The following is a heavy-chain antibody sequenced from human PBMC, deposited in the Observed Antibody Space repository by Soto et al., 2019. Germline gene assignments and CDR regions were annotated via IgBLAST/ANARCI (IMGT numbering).Heavy chain of an antibody. V-gene: IGHV3-9*01. CDR2: ISWNSGSI. J-gene: IGHJ6*03. CDR1: GFTFDDYA. Sequence: GGSLRLSCAASGFTFDDYAMHWVRQAPGKGLEWVSGISWNSGSIGYADSVKGRFTISRDNAKNSLYLQMNSLRAEDTALYYCAKDTYDFWSCYNYYYYMDVWGKGTTVTVSS. D-gene: IGHD3-3*01. CDR3: AKDTYDFWSCYNYYYYMDV.